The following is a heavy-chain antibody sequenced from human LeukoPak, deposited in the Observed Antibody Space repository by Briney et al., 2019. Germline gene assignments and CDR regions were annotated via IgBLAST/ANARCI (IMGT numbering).Heavy chain of an antibody. CDR2: ISYDGSNK. D-gene: IGHD3-22*01. CDR3: AKDRNFYDSSGYYSTLYFDY. Sequence: GGSLRLSCAASGFTFGDYAMHWVRQAPGKGLEWVAVISYDGSNKYYADSVKGRFTISRDNSKNTLYLQMNSLRAEDTAVYYCAKDRNFYDSSGYYSTLYFDYWGQGTLVTVSS. V-gene: IGHV3-30*04. CDR1: GFTFGDYA. J-gene: IGHJ4*02.